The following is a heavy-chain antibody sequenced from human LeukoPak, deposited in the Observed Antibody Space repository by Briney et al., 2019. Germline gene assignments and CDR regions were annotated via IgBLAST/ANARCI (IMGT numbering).Heavy chain of an antibody. CDR2: ISAGGGT. D-gene: IGHD5-12*01. Sequence: GGSLRLSCAASGFTFSNFGMSWVRQAPGNGLEWVSAISAGGGTYYADTVKGRFTISRDNAENSLYLQMNSLRDEDTAVYYCARAMRSGYDYWGQGTLVTVSS. CDR3: ARAMRSGYDY. V-gene: IGHV3-23*01. CDR1: GFTFSNFG. J-gene: IGHJ4*02.